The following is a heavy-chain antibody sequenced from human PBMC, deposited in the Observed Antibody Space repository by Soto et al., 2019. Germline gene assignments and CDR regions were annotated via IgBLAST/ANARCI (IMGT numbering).Heavy chain of an antibody. CDR2: IHHSGGT. D-gene: IGHD3-3*01. CDR3: VQNGYYSLES. CDR1: GDSISSHDW. J-gene: IGHJ4*02. V-gene: IGHV4-4*02. Sequence: QVHLQESGPGLVTPSGTLSLTCTVSGDSISSHDWWSWVRQPPGKAMEWIGEIHHSGGTNYKPSLRSRLTISVDISKNHFSVKLSSVTAADTAIYYCVQNGYYSLESWGQGTPVTVSS.